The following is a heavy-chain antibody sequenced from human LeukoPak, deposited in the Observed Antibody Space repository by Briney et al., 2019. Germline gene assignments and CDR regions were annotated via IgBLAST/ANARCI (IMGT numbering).Heavy chain of an antibody. CDR3: ATPYCSGISCLDVFNM. D-gene: IGHD2-2*01. V-gene: IGHV4-61*02. J-gene: IGHJ3*02. Sequence: PSETLSLICTVSGGSISSGSYYWSWIRQPAGKGLEWIGRIYTSGSTNYNPSLKSRVTISVDTSKNQFSLQLSSVTAADTATYYCATPYCSGISCLDVFNMWGQGTRVTVSS. CDR2: IYTSGST. CDR1: GGSISSGSYY.